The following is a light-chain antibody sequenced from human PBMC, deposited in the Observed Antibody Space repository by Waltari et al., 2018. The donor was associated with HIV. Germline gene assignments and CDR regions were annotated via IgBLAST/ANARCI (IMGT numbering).Light chain of an antibody. V-gene: IGLV3-1*01. CDR1: KLCAKS. Sequence: SYELTQPRSVSVSPGQPASITCSGVKLCAKSDCWYQKKPGQSPVLVTYQGSKRPSGIPERFSGSNTGNTATLTISGTEAMDEAGYDCQAWDSSTVVFGGGTKLTVL. J-gene: IGLJ2*01. CDR3: QAWDSSTVV. CDR2: QGS.